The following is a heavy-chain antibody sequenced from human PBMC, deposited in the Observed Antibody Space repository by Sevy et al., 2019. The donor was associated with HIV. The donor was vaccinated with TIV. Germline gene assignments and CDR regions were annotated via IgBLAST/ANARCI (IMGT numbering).Heavy chain of an antibody. CDR1: GFTFSSYG. D-gene: IGHD3-3*01. J-gene: IGHJ6*02. V-gene: IGHV3-30*02. CDR2: IRYDGSNK. CDR3: AKDPKSETYYDFWSGYYTGPYYGMDV. Sequence: GGSLRLSCAASGFTFSSYGMHWVRQAPGKGLEWVAFIRYDGSNKYYADSVKGRFIISRDNSKNTLYLQMNSLRAEDTAVYYCAKDPKSETYYDFWSGYYTGPYYGMDVWGQGTTVTVSS.